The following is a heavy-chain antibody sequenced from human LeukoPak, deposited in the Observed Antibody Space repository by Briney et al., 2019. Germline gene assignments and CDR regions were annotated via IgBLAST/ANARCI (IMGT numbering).Heavy chain of an antibody. CDR3: ARDRGKGGYVDY. J-gene: IGHJ4*02. D-gene: IGHD3-10*01. CDR1: GFTFNSYA. Sequence: PGGSLRLSCAASGFTFNSYAMHWVRQAPGKGLEWVAVIRYDESNRFHSDSVKGRFTISRDNSKNTLYLQMNGLRAEDTAVYYCARDRGKGGYVDYWGQGTLVTVSS. CDR2: IRYDESNR. V-gene: IGHV3-33*01.